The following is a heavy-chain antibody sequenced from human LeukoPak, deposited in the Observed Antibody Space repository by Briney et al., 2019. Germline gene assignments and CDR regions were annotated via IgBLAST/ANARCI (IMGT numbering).Heavy chain of an antibody. Sequence: GASVKVSCKASGYTFTSYAMHWVRQAPGQRLEWMGWINAGNGNTKYSQKFQGRVTITRDTSASTAYMELSSLRSEDTAVYYCARDLLPAAISGWFDPWGQGTLVTVSS. CDR3: ARDLLPAAISGWFDP. J-gene: IGHJ5*02. V-gene: IGHV1-3*01. CDR1: GYTFTSYA. D-gene: IGHD2-2*02. CDR2: INAGNGNT.